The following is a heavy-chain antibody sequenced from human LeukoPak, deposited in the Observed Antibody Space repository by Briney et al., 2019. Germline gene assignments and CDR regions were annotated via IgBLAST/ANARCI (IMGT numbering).Heavy chain of an antibody. CDR3: AKDSSQGGDYFDY. Sequence: PGGSLRLSFAASGITLSSYAMSWVRQAPGKGLEWVSAINGSGVITYYTDSVKGRFTISRDNSKNTVYLQMNSLRAEDTAIYYCAKDSSQGGDYFDYWGQGTLVTVSS. CDR1: GITLSSYA. V-gene: IGHV3-23*01. CDR2: INGSGVIT. J-gene: IGHJ4*02. D-gene: IGHD3-16*01.